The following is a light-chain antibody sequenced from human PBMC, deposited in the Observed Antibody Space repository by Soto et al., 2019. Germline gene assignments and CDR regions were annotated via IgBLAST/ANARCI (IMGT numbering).Light chain of an antibody. V-gene: IGLV1-51*02. CDR2: ENN. CDR1: SSNIGNKY. Sequence: QSVLTQPPSVSAAPGQKVTISCSGSSSNIGNKYVSWYQQVPGAAPKLLIYENNKRPSGIPDRFSGSKSVTSATLGITGLQTGDEADYYCGTWDTSLSAGVFGGGTKLTVL. J-gene: IGLJ2*01. CDR3: GTWDTSLSAGV.